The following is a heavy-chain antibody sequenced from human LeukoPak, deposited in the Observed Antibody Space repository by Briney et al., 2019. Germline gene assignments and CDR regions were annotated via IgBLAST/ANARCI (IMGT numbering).Heavy chain of an antibody. D-gene: IGHD1-1*01. V-gene: IGHV4-4*09. CDR3: ARLVRNWNDHFDS. Sequence: PSETLSRTCTLSGDSFSSFSWSWIRQPPGKGLEWIGYIQASGDTSFNPALKSRVTVSLDTSKNEFSLHLSSVTAADTAVYYCARLVRNWNDHFDSWGQGILVTVSS. CDR1: GDSFSSFS. CDR2: IQASGDT. J-gene: IGHJ4*02.